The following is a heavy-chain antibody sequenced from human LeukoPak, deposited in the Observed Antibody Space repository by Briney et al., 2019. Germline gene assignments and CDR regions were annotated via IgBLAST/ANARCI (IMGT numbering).Heavy chain of an antibody. Sequence: SETLSLTCTVSGDSISSGDYYWSWIRQPAGKGLEWIGRISSSGSTNYNPSLKSRVTISVDTSKNQFFLKLSSVTAADTAVYYCAYGDSGSADAFDIWGQGTMVTVSS. V-gene: IGHV4-61*02. CDR1: GDSISSGDYY. CDR2: ISSSGST. CDR3: AYGDSGSADAFDI. J-gene: IGHJ3*02. D-gene: IGHD4-17*01.